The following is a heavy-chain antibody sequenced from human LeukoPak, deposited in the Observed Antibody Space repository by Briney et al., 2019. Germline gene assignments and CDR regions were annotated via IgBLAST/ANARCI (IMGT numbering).Heavy chain of an antibody. CDR2: VYYTGST. J-gene: IGHJ4*02. D-gene: IGHD6-13*01. CDR3: ARGSYISSTWYYFDY. V-gene: IGHV4-39*01. CDR1: GGSISSGSYH. Sequence: SETLSLTCTVSGGSISSGSYHWGWICQPPGKGLEWIGNVYYTGSTYYNPSLKSRVTITSKNQFTLKLISVTAADTAVYYCARGSYISSTWYYFDYWGQGTLVTFS.